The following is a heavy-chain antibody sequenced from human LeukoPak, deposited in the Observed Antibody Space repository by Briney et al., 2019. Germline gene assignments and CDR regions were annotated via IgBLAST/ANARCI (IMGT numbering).Heavy chain of an antibody. CDR3: ARANKYYYDTSGYYYFDY. V-gene: IGHV4-30-4*07. CDR1: GGSITSGGNS. CDR2: IFYSGST. J-gene: IGHJ4*02. Sequence: SETLSLTCVVSGGSITSGGNSWSWIRQPPGKGLEWIGYIFYSGSTSYNPSLKSRVTISVDTSKSQFSLKLSSVTAADTAVYYCARANKYYYDTSGYYYFDYWGQGTLVTVSS. D-gene: IGHD3-22*01.